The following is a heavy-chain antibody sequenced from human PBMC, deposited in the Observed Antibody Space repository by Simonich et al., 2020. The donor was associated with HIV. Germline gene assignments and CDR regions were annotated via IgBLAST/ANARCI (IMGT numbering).Heavy chain of an antibody. V-gene: IGHV3-23*01. J-gene: IGHJ4*02. CDR2: VRGRGGSK. CDR3: AKDRYYNFWSGYYDY. D-gene: IGHD3-3*01. CDR1: GFTFSSYA. Sequence: EVQLLESGGGLVQPGGSLRLSCAASGFTFSSYAMSWVRQAPGKGLGWVAAVRGRGGSKYSADSVEGLFTIARDNSKNTLYLQMNSLRAEDTAVYYCAKDRYYNFWSGYYDYWGQGTLVTVSS.